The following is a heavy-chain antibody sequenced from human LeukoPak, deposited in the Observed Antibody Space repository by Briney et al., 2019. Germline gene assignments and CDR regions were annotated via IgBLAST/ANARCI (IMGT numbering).Heavy chain of an antibody. CDR3: ARGGSYWDY. V-gene: IGHV4-39*07. D-gene: IGHD3-10*01. J-gene: IGHJ4*02. Sequence: SETLSLTCTVSGGSISSSSYYWGWIRQPPGKGLEWIGSIYYSGSTYYNPSLKSRVTISVDTSKNQFSLKLRSVTAADTAFYYCARGGSYWDYWGQGTLVTVSS. CDR1: GGSISSSSYY. CDR2: IYYSGST.